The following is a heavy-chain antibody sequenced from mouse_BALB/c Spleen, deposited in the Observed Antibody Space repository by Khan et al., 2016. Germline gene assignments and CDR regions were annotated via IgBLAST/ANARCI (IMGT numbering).Heavy chain of an antibody. D-gene: IGHD1-1*01. CDR1: GFDFSRYW. CDR2: INPDSSKI. Sequence: VHLLESGGCLVPPVVSLKLSCAASGFDFSRYWMSWVRQAPGKGLEWIGEINPDSSKINYTPSLKDKFIISRDNAKNTLYLQMSKVRSEDTALYYCARLGYYGTMDYWGQGTSVTVSS. CDR3: ARLGYYGTMDY. J-gene: IGHJ4*01. V-gene: IGHV4-1*02.